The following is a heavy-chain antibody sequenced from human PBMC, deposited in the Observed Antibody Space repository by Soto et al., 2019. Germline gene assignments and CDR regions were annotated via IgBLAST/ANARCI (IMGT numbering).Heavy chain of an antibody. CDR1: GYTFTSYG. D-gene: IGHD3-3*01. Sequence: ASVKVSCKASGYTFTSYGISWVRQAPGQGLEWMGWISAYNGNTNYAQKLQGRVTMTTDTSTSTAYMELRSLRSDDTAVYYCARDRVAAVVLRFLEWLQYYGMDVWGQGTTVTVS. J-gene: IGHJ6*02. V-gene: IGHV1-18*04. CDR3: ARDRVAAVVLRFLEWLQYYGMDV. CDR2: ISAYNGNT.